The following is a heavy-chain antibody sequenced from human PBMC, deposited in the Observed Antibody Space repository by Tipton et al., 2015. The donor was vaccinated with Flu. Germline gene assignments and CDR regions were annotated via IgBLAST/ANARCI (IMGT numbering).Heavy chain of an antibody. Sequence: SLRLSCAASGFTFSSSSMSWVRQSAGKGLEWVSFISRGSTYIYYADSVRGRFTIARDNAKNTLYLQMSSLRAEDTAVYYCARGLAAAGTRTLDYWGQGTLVTVSS. CDR1: GFTFSSSS. V-gene: IGHV3-21*01. CDR2: ISRGSTYI. J-gene: IGHJ4*02. CDR3: ARGLAAAGTRTLDY. D-gene: IGHD6-13*01.